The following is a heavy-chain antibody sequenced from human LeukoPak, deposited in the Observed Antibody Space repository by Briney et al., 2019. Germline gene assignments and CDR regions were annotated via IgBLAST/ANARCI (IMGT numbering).Heavy chain of an antibody. D-gene: IGHD3-22*01. J-gene: IGHJ2*01. V-gene: IGHV3-23*01. Sequence: TGGSLRLSCAASGFTFSSYAMSWVRQAPGKGLEWVSAISGSGGSTYYADSVKGRFTISRDNSKNTLYLQMSSLRAEDTAVYYCAKGDTMMGWYFDLWGRGTLVTVSS. CDR3: AKGDTMMGWYFDL. CDR1: GFTFSSYA. CDR2: ISGSGGST.